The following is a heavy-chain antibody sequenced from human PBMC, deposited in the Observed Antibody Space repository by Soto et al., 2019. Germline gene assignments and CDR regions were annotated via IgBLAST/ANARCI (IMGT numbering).Heavy chain of an antibody. V-gene: IGHV3-21*01. Sequence: EVQLVESGGGLVKPGGSLRLSCAASRFTFSSYNMNLFRQAPGKGLEWVPSISSSSSYIYYADSVKGRFTISRDNAKNSLYLQMNSLRAGDTAVYYCARDGVWGRARQWLALDYWGQGTLVTVSS. CDR1: RFTFSSYN. J-gene: IGHJ4*02. CDR3: ARDGVWGRARQWLALDY. D-gene: IGHD6-19*01. CDR2: ISSSSSYI.